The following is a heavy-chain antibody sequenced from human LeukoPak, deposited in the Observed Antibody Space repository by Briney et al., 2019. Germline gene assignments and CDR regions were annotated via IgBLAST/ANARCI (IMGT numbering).Heavy chain of an antibody. CDR3: AREERAVTDAFDI. J-gene: IGHJ3*02. Sequence: GGSLRLSCAASGFIFSDYYMSWIRQAPGKGLEWVSYISSSSSTIYYADSVKGRFTISRDNAKNSLYLQMNSLRAEDTAVYYCAREERAVTDAFDIWGQGTMVTVSS. D-gene: IGHD4-11*01. V-gene: IGHV3-11*04. CDR1: GFIFSDYY. CDR2: ISSSSSTI.